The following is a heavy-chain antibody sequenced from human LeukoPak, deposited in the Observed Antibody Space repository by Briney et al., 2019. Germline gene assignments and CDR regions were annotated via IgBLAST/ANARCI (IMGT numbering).Heavy chain of an antibody. D-gene: IGHD4-23*01. J-gene: IGHJ4*02. CDR3: ARDSLDGDNRYFDY. Sequence: TSETLSLTCTVSGGSISSGGYYWSWIRQHPGKGLEWIGYIYYSGSTYYNPSLKSRVTISVDTSKNQFSLKLSSVTAADTAVYYCARDSLDGDNRYFDYWGQGTLVTVS. CDR1: GGSISSGGYY. V-gene: IGHV4-30-4*08. CDR2: IYYSGST.